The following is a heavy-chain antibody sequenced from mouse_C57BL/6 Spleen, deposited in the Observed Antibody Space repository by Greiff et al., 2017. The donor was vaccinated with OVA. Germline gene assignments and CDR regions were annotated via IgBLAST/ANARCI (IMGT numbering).Heavy chain of an antibody. CDR3: AREDNWDGFDY. CDR1: GYTFTNYW. D-gene: IGHD4-1*01. CDR2: IYPGGGYT. J-gene: IGHJ2*01. V-gene: IGHV1-63*01. Sequence: QVQLKQSGAELVRPGTSVKMSCKASGYTFTNYWIGWAKQRPGHGLEWIGDIYPGGGYTNYNEKFKGKATLTADKSSSTAYMQFSSLTSEDSAIYYCAREDNWDGFDYWGQGTTLTVSS.